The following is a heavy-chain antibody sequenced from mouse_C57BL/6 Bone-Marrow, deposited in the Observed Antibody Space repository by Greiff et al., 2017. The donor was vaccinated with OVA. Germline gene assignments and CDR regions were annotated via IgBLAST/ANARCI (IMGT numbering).Heavy chain of an antibody. CDR2: INPGSGGT. CDR1: GYAFTNYL. CDR3: SRKGGGYPFAC. Sequence: VQLQESGAELVRPGTSVKVSCKASGYAFTNYLIEWVKQRPGQGLEWIGVINPGSGGTNYNEKFKGKATLTADKSSSTAYMQLSSLTSEDSAVYFCSRKGGGYPFACWGQGTLVTVSA. V-gene: IGHV1-54*01. D-gene: IGHD2-2*01. J-gene: IGHJ3*01.